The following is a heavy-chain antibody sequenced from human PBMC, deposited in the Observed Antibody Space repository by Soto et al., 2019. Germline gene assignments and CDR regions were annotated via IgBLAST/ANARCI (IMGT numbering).Heavy chain of an antibody. CDR1: GFTFSNAW. CDR3: TTPPYDFWSGSGGGPIDY. Sequence: GGSLRLSCAASGFTFSNAWMNWVRQAPGKGLEWVGRIKSKTDGGTTDYAAPVKGRFTISRDDSKNTLYLQMNSLKTEYTAVYYCTTPPYDFWSGSGGGPIDYWGQGTLVTVSS. D-gene: IGHD3-3*01. V-gene: IGHV3-15*07. CDR2: IKSKTDGGTT. J-gene: IGHJ4*02.